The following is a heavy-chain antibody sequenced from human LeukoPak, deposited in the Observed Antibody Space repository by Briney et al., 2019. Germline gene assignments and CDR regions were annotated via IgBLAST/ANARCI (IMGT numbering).Heavy chain of an antibody. CDR3: ARSSSSSDAFDI. V-gene: IGHV3-30-3*01. J-gene: IGHJ3*02. CDR1: GFTFSSYA. CDR2: ISYDGSNK. D-gene: IGHD2-15*01. Sequence: GGSLRLSCVASGFTFSSYAMHWVRQAPGKGLEWVAVISYDGSNKYYADSVKGRFTISRDNSKNTLYLQMNSLRAEDTVVYYCARSSSSSDAFDIWGQGTMVTVSS.